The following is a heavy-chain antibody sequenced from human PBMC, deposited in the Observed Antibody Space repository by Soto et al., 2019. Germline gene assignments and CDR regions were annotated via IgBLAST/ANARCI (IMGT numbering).Heavy chain of an antibody. CDR2: VHYSGNT. Sequence: SETLSLTCTVSGYSISSGYHWAWIRQPPGKGLEWLGSVHYSGNTYYNPSLKSRLTISVDKSKNQFSLNLNSVTAADTAVYYCARGKLSGSFDYWGQGTLVTVSS. V-gene: IGHV4-38-2*02. J-gene: IGHJ4*02. CDR1: GYSISSGYH. D-gene: IGHD2-15*01. CDR3: ARGKLSGSFDY.